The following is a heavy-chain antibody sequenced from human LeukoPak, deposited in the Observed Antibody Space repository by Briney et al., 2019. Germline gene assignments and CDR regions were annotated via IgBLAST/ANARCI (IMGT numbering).Heavy chain of an antibody. Sequence: PGGSLRLSCAASVFTFCSYSMSWVRQAPWKGLEWISAISGGGDSTYYADSVKGRFTISRDNSKNTLYLQMNSLRAEDTAIYYCAKDRARGGATDFDYWGQGTLVTVSS. J-gene: IGHJ4*02. V-gene: IGHV3-23*01. CDR2: ISGGGDST. CDR1: VFTFCSYS. D-gene: IGHD1-26*01. CDR3: AKDRARGGATDFDY.